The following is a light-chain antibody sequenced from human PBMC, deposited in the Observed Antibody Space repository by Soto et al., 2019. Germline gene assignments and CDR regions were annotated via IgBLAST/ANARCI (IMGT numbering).Light chain of an antibody. CDR1: SRDVGGYNL. CDR2: EGN. CDR3: CSYAGFSTFV. J-gene: IGLJ1*01. V-gene: IGLV2-23*03. Sequence: QSVLTQPASVSGSPGQSITISCTGTSRDVGGYNLVSWYQQHPGKAPKLMIYEGNKRPSGVSHRFSGSKSGNTASLTISGLQAEDGADYYCCSYAGFSTFVFGIGTKVTVL.